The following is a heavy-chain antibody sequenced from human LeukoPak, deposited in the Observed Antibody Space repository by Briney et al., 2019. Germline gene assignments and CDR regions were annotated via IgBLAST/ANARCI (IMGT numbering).Heavy chain of an antibody. Sequence: ASVKVSRKASGYTFTSYYMHWVRQAPGQGLEWMGIINPSGGSTSYAQKFQGRVTMTRDMSTSTVYMELSSLRSEDTAVYYCARAARYSGYDLGAFDIWGQGTMVTVSS. CDR2: INPSGGST. V-gene: IGHV1-46*01. D-gene: IGHD5-12*01. CDR3: ARAARYSGYDLGAFDI. J-gene: IGHJ3*02. CDR1: GYTFTSYY.